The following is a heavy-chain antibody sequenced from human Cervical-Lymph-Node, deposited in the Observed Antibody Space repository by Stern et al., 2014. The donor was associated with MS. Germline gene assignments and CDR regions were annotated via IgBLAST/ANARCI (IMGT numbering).Heavy chain of an antibody. CDR3: AYGGDDRDF. Sequence: EDQLVESGGGLVKPGGSLRLSCAASGFTFSSSTMNWVRQAPGKGLEWVSSISSTNVYIYYADSVKGRFTISRDNAKNSLFLQMNSLRAEDTAVYYCAYGGDDRDFWGRGTLVPVSS. D-gene: IGHD3-9*01. J-gene: IGHJ1*01. CDR1: GFTFSSST. V-gene: IGHV3-21*01. CDR2: ISSTNVYI.